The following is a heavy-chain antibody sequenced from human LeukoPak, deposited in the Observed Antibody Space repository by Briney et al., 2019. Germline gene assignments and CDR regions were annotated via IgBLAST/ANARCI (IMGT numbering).Heavy chain of an antibody. CDR3: PAVDNRIGFDC. D-gene: IGHD1-14*01. Sequence: PGESLRLSCSVWGVTSRYLLMQWARQAPGKGLEWVAFIRYDGSTRSYADSVKGRFTISRDNAKNTLYLQMSGLSMDVSAVYYGPAVDNRIGFDCWGQGTLVTVSS. V-gene: IGHV3-30*02. CDR1: GVTSRYLL. J-gene: IGHJ4*02. CDR2: IRYDGSTR.